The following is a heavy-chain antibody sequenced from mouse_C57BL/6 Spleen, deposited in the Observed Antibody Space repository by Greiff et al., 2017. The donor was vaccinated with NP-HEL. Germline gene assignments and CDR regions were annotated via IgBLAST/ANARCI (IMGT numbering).Heavy chain of an antibody. Sequence: QVQLQQPGAELVKPGASVKLSCKASGYTFTSYWMQWVKQRPGQGLEWIGEIDPSDSYTNYNQKFKGKATLTVDTSSSTAYMQLSSLTSEDSAVYYCARERDYYGSSYGYWGQGTTLTVSS. D-gene: IGHD1-1*01. J-gene: IGHJ2*01. CDR1: GYTFTSYW. V-gene: IGHV1-50*01. CDR3: ARERDYYGSSYGY. CDR2: IDPSDSYT.